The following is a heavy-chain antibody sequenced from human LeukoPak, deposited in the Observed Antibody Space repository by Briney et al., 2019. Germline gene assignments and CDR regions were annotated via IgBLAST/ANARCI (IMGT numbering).Heavy chain of an antibody. V-gene: IGHV4-30-4*07. J-gene: IGHJ3*02. Sequence: SETLSLTCAVSGGSISSGGYSWSWIRRPPEKGLEWIGYIYYSGSTYYNPSLKSRVTISVDTSKNQFSLKLSSVTAADTAVYYCARETYGSGAPAAFDIWGQGTMVTVSS. CDR3: ARETYGSGAPAAFDI. CDR1: GGSISSGGYS. D-gene: IGHD3-10*01. CDR2: IYYSGST.